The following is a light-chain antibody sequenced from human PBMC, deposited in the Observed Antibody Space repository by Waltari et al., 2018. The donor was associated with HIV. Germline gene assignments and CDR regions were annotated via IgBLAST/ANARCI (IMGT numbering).Light chain of an antibody. Sequence: DIVMTQSPATLSVSPGERATLSCRASQSVNNNLAWYQQKHGRAPRLLISGASNRATGIPARFSGSGSRTEFTLTISSLQSEDFAVYYCQQYNNWPWTFGQGTKVEIK. CDR2: GAS. CDR3: QQYNNWPWT. J-gene: IGKJ1*01. CDR1: QSVNNN. V-gene: IGKV3-15*01.